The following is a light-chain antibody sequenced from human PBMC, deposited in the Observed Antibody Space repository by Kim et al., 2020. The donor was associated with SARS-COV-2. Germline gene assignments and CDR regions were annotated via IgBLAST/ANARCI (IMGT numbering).Light chain of an antibody. V-gene: IGLV2-14*03. CDR3: SSYTSSSTYV. CDR1: SSDVGIYNY. CDR2: DVS. J-gene: IGLJ1*01. Sequence: GQSINISCTGTSSDVGIYNYVSWYQQHPGKAPKLMIYDVSNRPSGVSNRFSGSKSGNTASLTISGLQAEDEADYYCSSYTSSSTYVFGTGTKVTVL.